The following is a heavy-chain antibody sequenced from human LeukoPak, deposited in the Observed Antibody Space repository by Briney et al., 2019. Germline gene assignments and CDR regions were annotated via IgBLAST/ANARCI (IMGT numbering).Heavy chain of an antibody. CDR2: IIPIFGTA. CDR1: GGTFSSYA. D-gene: IGHD2-2*01. Sequence: GASVKVSCKASGGTFSSYAISWVRQAPGQGLEWMGGIIPIFGTANYAQKFQGRVTITTDESMSTAYMELSSLRSEDTAVYYCARTVFRYCSSTSCPRGDAFDIWGQGTMVTVSS. J-gene: IGHJ3*02. CDR3: ARTVFRYCSSTSCPRGDAFDI. V-gene: IGHV1-69*05.